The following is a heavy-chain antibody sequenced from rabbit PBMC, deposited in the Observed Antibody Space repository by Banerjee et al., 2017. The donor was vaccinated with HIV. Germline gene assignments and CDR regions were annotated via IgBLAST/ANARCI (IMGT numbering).Heavy chain of an antibody. CDR3: ARWNYAGDL. CDR1: GFSYSGGYD. D-gene: IGHD4-2*01. V-gene: IGHV1S40*01. CDR2: IYTGHGGT. J-gene: IGHJ6*01. Sequence: QSLEESGGDLVKPGASLTLTCKASGFSYSGGYDMCWVRQAPGKGLEWIACIYTGHGGTYYASWARGRFTISKTSSTTVTLQMTSLTAADTATYFCARWNYAGDLWGPGTLVTVS.